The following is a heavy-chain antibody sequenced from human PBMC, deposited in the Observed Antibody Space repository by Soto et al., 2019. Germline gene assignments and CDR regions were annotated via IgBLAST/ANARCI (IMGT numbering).Heavy chain of an antibody. CDR3: ARAPARPMYWFDP. CDR2: INPNSGGT. V-gene: IGHV1-2*02. CDR1: GYTFTGYY. Sequence: QVQLVQSGAEVKKTGASVKVSCKASGYTFTGYYMHCVLQAPGQGLEWMGWINPNSGGTNYAQKFQGRVTMPRDTSISTAYRELGRLRSDDTAVYYCARAPARPMYWFDPWGQGTLVTVSS. D-gene: IGHD6-6*01. J-gene: IGHJ5*02.